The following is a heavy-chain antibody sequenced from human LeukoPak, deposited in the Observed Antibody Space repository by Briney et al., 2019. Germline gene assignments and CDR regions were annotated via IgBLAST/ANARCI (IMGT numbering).Heavy chain of an antibody. Sequence: SSVKVSCKAFGGNFPRYNLRWVRQAPGQGLEYMGRIIPIFDTANYAQKFQGRVTITADAATATAYLELSSRTAEDPAVYYCAHSGNDYFDYWGQGTLVTVSS. CDR3: AHSGNDYFDY. CDR1: GGNFPRYN. D-gene: IGHD5-12*01. CDR2: IIPIFDTA. J-gene: IGHJ4*02. V-gene: IGHV1-69*13.